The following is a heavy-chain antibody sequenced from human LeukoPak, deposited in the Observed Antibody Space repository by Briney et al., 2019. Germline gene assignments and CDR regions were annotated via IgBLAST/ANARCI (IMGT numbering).Heavy chain of an antibody. CDR1: GFTFSGHW. CDR2: INQGGSDK. D-gene: IGHD1-14*01. J-gene: IGHJ4*02. CDR3: TRERSRAEDD. Sequence: PGGSLRLSCAASGFTFSGHWMSWVRQAPGKGLEWVANINQGGSDKYYVDSVKGRFTISRDNANNLLYRQMNSLRGEDTAVYYCTRERSRAEDDWGQGTLVTVSS. V-gene: IGHV3-7*01.